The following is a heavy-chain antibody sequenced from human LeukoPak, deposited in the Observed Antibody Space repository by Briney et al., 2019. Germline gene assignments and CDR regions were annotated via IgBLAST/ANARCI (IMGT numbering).Heavy chain of an antibody. CDR2: INHSGST. D-gene: IGHD1-26*01. CDR1: GGSFSGYY. V-gene: IGHV4-34*01. CDR3: ARIGVGARVGYFDY. J-gene: IGHJ4*02. Sequence: SETLSLTCAVYGGSFSGYYWSWIRQPPGKGLEWIGEINHSGSTNYNPSLKSRVTISVDTSKNQFSLKLSSVTAADTAVYYCARIGVGARVGYFDYWGQGTLVTVSS.